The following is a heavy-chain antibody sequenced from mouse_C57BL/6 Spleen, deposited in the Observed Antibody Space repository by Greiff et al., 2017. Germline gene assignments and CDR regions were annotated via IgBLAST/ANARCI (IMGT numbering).Heavy chain of an antibody. D-gene: IGHD2-4*01. J-gene: IGHJ3*01. Sequence: EVMLVESGGGLVKPGGSLKLSCAASGFTFSDYGMHWVRQAPEKGLEWVAYIRSGSSTIYYADTVKGRFTLSRDNAKNTLFQQMSSLRSEDTAMYDCARPDYDYGAWFAYWGQGTLVTVSA. CDR2: IRSGSSTI. V-gene: IGHV5-17*01. CDR1: GFTFSDYG. CDR3: ARPDYDYGAWFAY.